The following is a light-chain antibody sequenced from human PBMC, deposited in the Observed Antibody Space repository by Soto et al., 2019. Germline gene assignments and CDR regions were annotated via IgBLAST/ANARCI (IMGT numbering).Light chain of an antibody. CDR1: SSDVGANKY. Sequence: QSALTQPASVSGSPGQSITISCTGTSSDVGANKYVSWCKQHPGKAPKLIIYDVSNRPSGVSYRFPGTKSGNTASLNISGRQPEDEADYYCSAYTSSSTLAFGAGTTPTVL. V-gene: IGLV2-14*01. CDR3: SAYTSSSTLA. CDR2: DVS. J-gene: IGLJ2*01.